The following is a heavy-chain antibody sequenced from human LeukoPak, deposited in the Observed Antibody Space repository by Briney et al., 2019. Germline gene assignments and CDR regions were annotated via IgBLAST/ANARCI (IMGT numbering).Heavy chain of an antibody. D-gene: IGHD4-23*01. CDR2: IYPGDSDT. J-gene: IGHJ4*02. Sequence: GESLKISCKGSGYSFTSYWIGWVRQMPGKGLEWMGIIYPGDSDTRYSPSFQGQVTISADKSISTAYLQWSSLKASDTAMYYCARPYGGNSGPYFFDYWGQGTLVTVYS. V-gene: IGHV5-51*01. CDR3: ARPYGGNSGPYFFDY. CDR1: GYSFTSYW.